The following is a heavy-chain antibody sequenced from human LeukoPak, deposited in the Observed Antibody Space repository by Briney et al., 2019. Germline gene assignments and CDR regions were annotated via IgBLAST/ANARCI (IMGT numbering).Heavy chain of an antibody. V-gene: IGHV1-2*02. D-gene: IGHD6-19*01. CDR1: GYSFTGYY. CDR2: INPNSGGT. J-gene: IGHJ4*02. Sequence: ASVKVSCKASGYSFTGYYLHWVRQAPGQGLEWIGWINPNSGGTNYSQKFQGRVTMTRDTSISTAYMELSRLRSDATAVYYCARGSRGWSFDYWGQGTLVSVSS. CDR3: ARGSRGWSFDY.